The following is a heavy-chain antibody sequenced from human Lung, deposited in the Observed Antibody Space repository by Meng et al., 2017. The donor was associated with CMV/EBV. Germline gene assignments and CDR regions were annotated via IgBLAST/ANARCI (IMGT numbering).Heavy chain of an antibody. V-gene: IGHV1-2*06. J-gene: IGHJ4*02. CDR2: ITPSSGGT. CDR1: GYTLPGYY. Sequence: VRCGGEVKKPAAYVKVPCKAPGYTLPGYYMHWLRQAPGQGLEWVGRITPSSGGTTYAQKFQGKVTMTRDTSISTAYMELSSLRSDDAAIYYCVRANLGSADYWGQGTLVTVSS. D-gene: IGHD7-27*01. CDR3: VRANLGSADY.